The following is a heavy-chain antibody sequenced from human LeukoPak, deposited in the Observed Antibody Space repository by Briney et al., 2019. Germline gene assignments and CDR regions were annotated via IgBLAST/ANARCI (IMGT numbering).Heavy chain of an antibody. J-gene: IGHJ6*03. D-gene: IGHD3-3*01. CDR2: IKQDGSEK. CDR1: GFTFSSYL. CDR3: ARATTYYDFWSGYYSGYMDV. Sequence: PGGSLRLSCAASGFTFSSYLMSWVRQAPGKGLEWVANIKQDGSEKYYVDSVKGRFTISRDNAKNSLYLQMNSLRAEDTAVYYCARATTYYDFWSGYYSGYMDVWGKGTTVTVSS. V-gene: IGHV3-7*01.